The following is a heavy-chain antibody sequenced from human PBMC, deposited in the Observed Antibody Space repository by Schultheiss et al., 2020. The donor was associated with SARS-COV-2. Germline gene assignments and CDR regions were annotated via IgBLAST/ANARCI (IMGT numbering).Heavy chain of an antibody. J-gene: IGHJ4*02. CDR3: TGASKWFILYYFDY. CDR2: IKSKTDGGTT. D-gene: IGHD3-22*01. Sequence: GGSLRLSCAASGFTFSSYDMHWVRQATGKGLEWVGRIKSKTDGGTTDYAAPVKGRFTISSDDSKNTLYLQMNSLKTEDTAVYYCTGASKWFILYYFDYWGQGTLVTVSS. V-gene: IGHV3-15*01. CDR1: GFTFSSYD.